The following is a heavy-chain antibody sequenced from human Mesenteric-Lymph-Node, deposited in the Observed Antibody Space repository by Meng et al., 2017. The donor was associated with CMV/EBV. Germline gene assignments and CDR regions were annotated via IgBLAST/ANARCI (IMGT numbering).Heavy chain of an antibody. CDR1: GGSICSSSYY. V-gene: IGHV4-39*01. J-gene: IGHJ4*02. CDR2: IYYRGSTY. CDR3: AEQSAIVVPSSDY. D-gene: IGHD2-21*01. Sequence: QLQLQESGPGLVKTSETLSLTFPFSGGSICSSSYYWGWIRQPPGTGRGWIGYIYYRGSTYYYNPSLKTRVTISVDTSKNQFSLKLSSVTTADTAVYEGAEQSAIVVPSSDYWGQGTLVTVSS.